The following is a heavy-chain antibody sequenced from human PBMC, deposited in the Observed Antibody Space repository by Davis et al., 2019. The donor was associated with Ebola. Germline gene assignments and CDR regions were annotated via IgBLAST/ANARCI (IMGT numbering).Heavy chain of an antibody. J-gene: IGHJ4*02. CDR2: IRGKSYGWAT. Sequence: PGGSLRLSCTASGFSFGDYAVSWVRQAPGKGLEWVSFIRGKSYGWATEYAASVKGRFTISRDDSKSIAYLQMNSLKTEDTAVYYCTIRVAGVFYWGQGTLLTVSS. CDR3: TIRVAGVFY. V-gene: IGHV3-49*04. CDR1: GFSFGDYA. D-gene: IGHD6-19*01.